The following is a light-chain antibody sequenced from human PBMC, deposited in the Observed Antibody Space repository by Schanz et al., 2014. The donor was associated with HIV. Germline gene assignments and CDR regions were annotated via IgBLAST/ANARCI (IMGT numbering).Light chain of an antibody. CDR2: EAS. V-gene: IGKV1-5*03. J-gene: IGKJ4*01. CDR3: QQSSEYPLT. CDR1: QSISEW. Sequence: DIQMTQSPSTLSASVGARITITCRASQSISEWLAWYQQKPGQAPNLLISEASTLESGVPSRFSGSGSGTEFTLTISSLQPDDFATYYCQQSSEYPLTFGGGTKVDMK.